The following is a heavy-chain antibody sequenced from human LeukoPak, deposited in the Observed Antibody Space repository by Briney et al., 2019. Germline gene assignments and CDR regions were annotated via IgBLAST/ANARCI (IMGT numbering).Heavy chain of an antibody. CDR3: ARPAADCGGDCYWAFDY. J-gene: IGHJ4*02. CDR1: GFSFSAYT. D-gene: IGHD2-21*01. CDR2: ILSSTSDT. Sequence: GSLRLSCAASGFSFSAYTMNWVRQAPGQGLEWIASILSSTSDTFYADSVKGRFTISRDNAENSLYLQMNSLRAEDTAVYYCARPAADCGGDCYWAFDYWGQGTLVTVSS. V-gene: IGHV3-21*06.